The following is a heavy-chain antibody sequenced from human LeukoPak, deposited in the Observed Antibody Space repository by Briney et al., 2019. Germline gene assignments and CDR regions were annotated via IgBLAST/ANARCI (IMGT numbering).Heavy chain of an antibody. J-gene: IGHJ6*03. D-gene: IGHD2-2*01. CDR1: GFTFSSYA. CDR2: ISYDGSNK. Sequence: PGGSLRLSCAASGFTFSSYAMHWVRQAPGKGLEWVAVISYDGSNKYYADSVKGRITISRDNSKNTLYLQMNSLRAEDTAVYYCARDRGKGPAAFFYYYYMDVWGKGTTVTVSS. CDR3: ARDRGKGPAAFFYYYYMDV. V-gene: IGHV3-30*07.